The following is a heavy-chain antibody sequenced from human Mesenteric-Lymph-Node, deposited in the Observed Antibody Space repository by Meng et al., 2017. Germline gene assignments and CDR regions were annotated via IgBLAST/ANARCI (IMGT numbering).Heavy chain of an antibody. Sequence: QVPRVESGGGFFPPGRSLRLSCAASGFTFGSYALHWVRQAPGKGLEWVALMSYDGSDEYYADSVQGRFTISRDNSENTLFLQMNSLRPEDTAVYYCAREPGGWYALDPWGQGTLVTVAS. CDR1: GFTFGSYA. CDR3: AREPGGWYALDP. CDR2: MSYDGSDE. D-gene: IGHD6-19*01. J-gene: IGHJ5*02. V-gene: IGHV3-30*01.